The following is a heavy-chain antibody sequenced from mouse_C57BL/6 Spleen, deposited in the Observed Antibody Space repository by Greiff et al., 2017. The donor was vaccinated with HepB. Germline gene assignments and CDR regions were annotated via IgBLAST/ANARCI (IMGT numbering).Heavy chain of an antibody. Sequence: VKLQQPGAELVKPGASVKMSCKASGYTFTSYWITWVKQRPGQGLEWIGDIYPGSGSTNYNEKFKSKATLTVDTSSSTAYMQLSSLTSEDSAVYYCARRDLVERDYFDYWGQGTTLTVSS. CDR3: ARRDLVERDYFDY. D-gene: IGHD2-10*02. CDR1: GYTFTSYW. CDR2: IYPGSGST. J-gene: IGHJ2*01. V-gene: IGHV1-55*01.